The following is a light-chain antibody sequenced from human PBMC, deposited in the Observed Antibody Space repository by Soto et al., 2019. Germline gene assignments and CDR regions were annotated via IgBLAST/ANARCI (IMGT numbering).Light chain of an antibody. CDR2: KVS. CDR1: HSLLHSNGYNY. CDR3: MQGTHWPWT. V-gene: IGKV2-30*02. Sequence: DIVMTQSPLSLPVTPGEPASISCRSSHSLLHSNGYNYLNWFQQRPGQSPRRLIYKVSNRDSGVPDRFSGSGSGTDFTLKISRVEAEDVGLYYCMQGTHWPWTFGQGTKVDIK. J-gene: IGKJ1*01.